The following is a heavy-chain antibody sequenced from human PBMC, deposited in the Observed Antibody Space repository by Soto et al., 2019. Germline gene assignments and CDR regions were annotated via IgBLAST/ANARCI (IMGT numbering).Heavy chain of an antibody. J-gene: IGHJ6*02. CDR2: IYYSGST. CDR1: GGSISSYY. Sequence: QVQLQESGPGLVKPSETLSLTCTVSGGSISSYYWSWIRQPPGKGLEWIGYIYYSGSTNYNPSLKTRGTISVDTSKNQFSLNLSSLTAADTAVYYCARDHRLSWEGSPAHIWYYYYGMDVWGQGTTVTVSS. V-gene: IGHV4-59*01. CDR3: ARDHRLSWEGSPAHIWYYYYGMDV. D-gene: IGHD3-3*02.